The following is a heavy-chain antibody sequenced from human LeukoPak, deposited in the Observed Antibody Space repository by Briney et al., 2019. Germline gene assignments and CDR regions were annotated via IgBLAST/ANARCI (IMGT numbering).Heavy chain of an antibody. CDR1: GFTFSNFW. CDR3: VRPLPLPEIKKQVDAFDI. Sequence: GGSLRLSCAASGFTFSNFWMSWVRQDPGRGLEWVANMSPDGSEKYYVDSVKGRFTISTDNAKNSVYLQMNSLRAEDTAVYYCVRPLPLPEIKKQVDAFDIWGQGTMVTVSS. J-gene: IGHJ3*02. D-gene: IGHD5-24*01. CDR2: MSPDGSEK. V-gene: IGHV3-7*01.